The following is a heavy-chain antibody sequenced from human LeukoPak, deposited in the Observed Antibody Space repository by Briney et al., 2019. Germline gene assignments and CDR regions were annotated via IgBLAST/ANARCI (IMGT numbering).Heavy chain of an antibody. Sequence: SETLSLTCTVSGGSISSYYWSWIRQPPGKGLEWIGYTYYSGSTNYNPSLKSRVTISVDTSKNQFSLKLSSVTAADTAVYYCARHSSSGWYWFDPWGQGTLVTVSS. D-gene: IGHD6-19*01. J-gene: IGHJ5*02. V-gene: IGHV4-59*08. CDR2: TYYSGST. CDR1: GGSISSYY. CDR3: ARHSSSGWYWFDP.